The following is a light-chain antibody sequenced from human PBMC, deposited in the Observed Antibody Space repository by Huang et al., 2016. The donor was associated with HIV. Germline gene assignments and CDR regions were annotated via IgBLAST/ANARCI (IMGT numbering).Light chain of an antibody. CDR1: QSVSSTY. V-gene: IGKV3-20*01. CDR3: QQYGNWWT. Sequence: EIVLTQSPGTLSLSPGDRATLSCRASQSVSSTYLAWYQHKPSQAPRLLIYGASSRASGISDRFSGSGSGTDFTLTNSRLEHEDFAVYYCQQYGNWWTFGQGTKVEIK. J-gene: IGKJ1*01. CDR2: GAS.